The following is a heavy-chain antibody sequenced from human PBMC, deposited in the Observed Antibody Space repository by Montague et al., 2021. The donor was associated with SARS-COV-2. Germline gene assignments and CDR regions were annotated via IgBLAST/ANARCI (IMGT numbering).Heavy chain of an antibody. CDR2: INHSGST. CDR3: ARGARQGYGFRLGSFDS. J-gene: IGHJ4*02. V-gene: IGHV4-34*01. CDR1: GGSFSGYY. D-gene: IGHD3-10*01. Sequence: SETLSLTCAAYGGSFSGYYWNWIRQPPGKGLEWLGEINHSGSTNCHPSLKSRVTMSVDTSKNQFSLKLSSVTAAATAVYYCARGARQGYGFRLGSFDSWGQGTLVTVSS.